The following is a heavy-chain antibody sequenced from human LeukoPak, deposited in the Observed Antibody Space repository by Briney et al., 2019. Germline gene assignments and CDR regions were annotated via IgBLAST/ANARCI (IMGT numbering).Heavy chain of an antibody. V-gene: IGHV1-46*01. CDR3: ARHWVGDYYDSSGYYALDY. D-gene: IGHD3-22*01. Sequence: ASVTVSCAASGYTFTSYYMHWVRQAPGQGLEWMGIINPSGGSTSYAQKFQGRVTMTRDTSTSTVYMELSSLRSEDTAVHYCARHWVGDYYDSSGYYALDYWGQGTLVTVSS. CDR1: GYTFTSYY. CDR2: INPSGGST. J-gene: IGHJ4*02.